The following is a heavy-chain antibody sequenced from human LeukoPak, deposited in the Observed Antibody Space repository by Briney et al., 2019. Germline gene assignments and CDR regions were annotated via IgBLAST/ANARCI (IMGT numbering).Heavy chain of an antibody. Sequence: PSETLSLTCAVYGGSFSGYYWSWIRQPPGKGLEWIGEINHSGSTNYNPSLKSRVTISVDTPKNQFSLKLSSVTAADTAVYYCAREPPRYCSGGSCYFGTADWGQGTLVTVSS. CDR1: GGSFSGYY. CDR3: AREPPRYCSGGSCYFGTAD. V-gene: IGHV4-34*01. CDR2: INHSGST. D-gene: IGHD2-15*01. J-gene: IGHJ4*02.